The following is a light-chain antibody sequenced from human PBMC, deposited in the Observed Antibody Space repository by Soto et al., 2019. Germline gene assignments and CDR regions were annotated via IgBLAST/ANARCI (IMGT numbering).Light chain of an antibody. CDR1: SGSIASNY. CDR3: QSYDSSNQV. Sequence: NFMLTQPQSVSESPRKTVSISCTGSSGSIASNYVQWYQQRPGSAPTTVIYEDNQRPSGVPDRVSGSIDSSSKSASLTISGLKTEDEADYYCQSYDSSNQVFGGGTKVTVL. CDR2: EDN. J-gene: IGLJ2*01. V-gene: IGLV6-57*02.